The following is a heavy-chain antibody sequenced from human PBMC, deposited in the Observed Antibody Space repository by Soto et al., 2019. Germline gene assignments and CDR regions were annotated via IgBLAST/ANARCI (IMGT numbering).Heavy chain of an antibody. CDR3: ARSEAVAGPKRNNWFDP. J-gene: IGHJ5*02. CDR2: IIPIFGTA. Sequence: SVKVSCNASGGPFSSYAISLVRQAPGQGLEWMGGIIPIFGTANYAQKFQGRVTITADESTSTAYMELSSLRSEDTAVYYCARSEAVAGPKRNNWFDPWGQGTLVTVSS. D-gene: IGHD6-19*01. V-gene: IGHV1-69*13. CDR1: GGPFSSYA.